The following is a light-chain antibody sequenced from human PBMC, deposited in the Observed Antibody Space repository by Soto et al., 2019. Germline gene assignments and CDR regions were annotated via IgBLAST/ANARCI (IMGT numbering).Light chain of an antibody. CDR3: CSYVDTDTWV. V-gene: IGLV2-11*01. J-gene: IGLJ3*02. CDR1: NSDVGGYNY. Sequence: QSALTQPRSVSGSPGQSVTISCTGTNSDVGGYNYASWYQQYPGKAPKLMISGVSERPSGVPDRFSGSKSGNTASLTISGLQAEDEADYYCCSYVDTDTWVFGGGTKLTVL. CDR2: GVS.